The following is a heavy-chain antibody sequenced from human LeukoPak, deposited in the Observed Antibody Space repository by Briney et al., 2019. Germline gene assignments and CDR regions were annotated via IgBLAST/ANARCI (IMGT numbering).Heavy chain of an antibody. V-gene: IGHV4-39*01. D-gene: IGHD6-13*01. CDR1: GGSISSSSYY. CDR3: ASLIAAALRGAFDI. CDR2: IYYSGST. Sequence: SETLSLTCTVSGGSISSSSYYWGWIRQPPGKGLEWIGSIYYSGSTYYNPFLRSRVTISVDTSKNQFSLKLSSVTAADTAVYYCASLIAAALRGAFDIWGQGTMVTVSS. J-gene: IGHJ3*02.